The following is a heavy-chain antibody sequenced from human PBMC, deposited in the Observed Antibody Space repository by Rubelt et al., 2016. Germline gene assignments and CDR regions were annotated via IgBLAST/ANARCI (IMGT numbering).Heavy chain of an antibody. D-gene: IGHD1-26*01. J-gene: IGHJ4*02. CDR3: SPGTDDFDY. V-gene: IGHV6-1*01. CDR2: TYYKSKWYN. CDR1: VSSNSAT. Sequence: VSSNSATWIWIRQSPSRGLEWLGRTYYKSKWYNDYAVSVKSRISINPDTSKNQFSLQLDSVTPDDTAMYYCSPGTDDFDYWGRGTLVTVSS.